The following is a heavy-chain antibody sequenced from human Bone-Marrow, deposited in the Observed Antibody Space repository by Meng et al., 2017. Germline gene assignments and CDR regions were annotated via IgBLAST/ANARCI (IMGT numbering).Heavy chain of an antibody. J-gene: IGHJ4*02. CDR3: ARKGYCSGGSCYPGVFDY. V-gene: IGHV1-2*02. CDR1: GYTFTGYY. D-gene: IGHD2-15*01. Sequence: ASVKVSCKASGYTFTGYYMHWVRQAPGRGLEWMGWINPNSGGTNYAQKFQGRVTMTRDTSISTAYMELSRLRSDDTAVYYCARKGYCSGGSCYPGVFDYWGQGTLVTVSS. CDR2: INPNSGGT.